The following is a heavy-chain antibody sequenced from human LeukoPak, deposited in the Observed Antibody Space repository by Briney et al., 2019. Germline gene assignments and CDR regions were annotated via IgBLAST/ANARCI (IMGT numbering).Heavy chain of an antibody. CDR1: GFTFSSAW. D-gene: IGHD2-2*01. CDR2: IKNKTNGETT. CDR3: ARGFCSSTNCYQGPFDF. Sequence: PGGSLRLPCAASGFTFSSAWMTWARQAPGKGLEWVGHIKNKTNGETTDYAAPVKGRFIISRDDSKNTLYLQMNSLRTEDTAVYYCARGFCSSTNCYQGPFDFWGQGTLVTVSS. J-gene: IGHJ4*02. V-gene: IGHV3-15*01.